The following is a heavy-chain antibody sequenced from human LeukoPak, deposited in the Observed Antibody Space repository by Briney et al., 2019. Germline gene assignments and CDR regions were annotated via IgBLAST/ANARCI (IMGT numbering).Heavy chain of an antibody. Sequence: GGSLRLSCAASGFSFSTYSMNWVRQAPGKGLEWVSYISSSSSTIYYADSVKGRFTISRDNAKNSLYLQMNSLRDEDTAVYYCARLPSSGSFAFDIWGQGTMVSVSS. CDR1: GFSFSTYS. J-gene: IGHJ3*02. D-gene: IGHD1-26*01. CDR3: ARLPSSGSFAFDI. CDR2: ISSSSSTI. V-gene: IGHV3-48*02.